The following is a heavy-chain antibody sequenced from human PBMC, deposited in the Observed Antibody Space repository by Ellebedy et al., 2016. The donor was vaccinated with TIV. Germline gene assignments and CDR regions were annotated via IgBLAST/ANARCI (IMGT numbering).Heavy chain of an antibody. CDR2: IRSKADNYAT. J-gene: IGHJ4*02. CDR1: WFSFSGSA. D-gene: IGHD5-12*01. Sequence: PGGSLRLSCAASWFSFSGSAMHWVRQASGKGLEWVGRIRSKADNYATAYAASVKGRFTISRDDSKNTAYLQMNSLKTEDTAVYYCTRTGYDLATVPDYWGQGTLVTVSS. CDR3: TRTGYDLATVPDY. V-gene: IGHV3-73*01.